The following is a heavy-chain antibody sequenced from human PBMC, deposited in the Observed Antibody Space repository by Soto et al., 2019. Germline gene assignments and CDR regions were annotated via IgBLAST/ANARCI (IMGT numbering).Heavy chain of an antibody. CDR3: ARKLAAGDY. V-gene: IGHV1-46*04. D-gene: IGHD6-13*01. CDR1: GYTFTNSY. CDR2: LNPNGGST. Sequence: QVQLVQSGAEVKKPGASVKVSCKASGYTFTNSYIHWERQAPGQGLEWMALLNPNGGSTNYAQNLQGRVTVTRDTSTSTVYMELTSLTSEDTAVYYCARKLAAGDYWGQGTLVTVSS. J-gene: IGHJ4*02.